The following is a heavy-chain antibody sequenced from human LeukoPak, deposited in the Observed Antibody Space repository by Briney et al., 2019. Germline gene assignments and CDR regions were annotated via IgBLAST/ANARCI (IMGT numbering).Heavy chain of an antibody. CDR1: GYSISSGYY. Sequence: SGTLSLTCAVSGYSISSGYYWGWIRQPPGKGLEWIGSIYHSGSTYYNPSLKSRVTISVDTSKNQFSLKLSSVTAADTAVYYCARRRDSSSDAFDIWGQGTMVTVSS. D-gene: IGHD6-6*01. CDR3: ARRRDSSSDAFDI. J-gene: IGHJ3*02. CDR2: IYHSGST. V-gene: IGHV4-38-2*01.